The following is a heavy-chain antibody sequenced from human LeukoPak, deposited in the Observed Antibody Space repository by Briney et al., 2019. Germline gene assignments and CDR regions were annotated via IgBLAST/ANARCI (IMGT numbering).Heavy chain of an antibody. V-gene: IGHV3-53*01. J-gene: IGHJ4*02. D-gene: IGHD3-3*01. Sequence: GGSLRLSCAASGFTVSSNYMSWVRQAPGKGLEWVSVIYSGGSTYYADSVKGRFTITRDNSKNTLYLQMNSLRAEDTAVYYCARGDFWSGYYSVSWGQGTLVTVSS. CDR1: GFTVSSNY. CDR2: IYSGGST. CDR3: ARGDFWSGYYSVS.